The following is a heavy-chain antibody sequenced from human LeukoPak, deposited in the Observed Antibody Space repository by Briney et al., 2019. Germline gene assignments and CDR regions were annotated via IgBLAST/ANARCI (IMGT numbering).Heavy chain of an antibody. D-gene: IGHD2-2*02. CDR1: GFTFSDYY. CDR2: ASYDGNNK. CDR3: APNLRPGIVVVPAAIDGEI. V-gene: IGHV3-30-3*01. Sequence: PGGSLRLSCAASGFTFSDYYMSWMRQAPGKGLEWVAVASYDGNNKYHADSVKGRFTISRDNSKNTLYLQMNSLRAEDTAVYYCAPNLRPGIVVVPAAIDGEIWGQGTMVTVSS. J-gene: IGHJ3*02.